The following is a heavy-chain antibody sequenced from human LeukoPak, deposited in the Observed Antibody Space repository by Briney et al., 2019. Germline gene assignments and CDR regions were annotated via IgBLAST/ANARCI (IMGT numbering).Heavy chain of an antibody. V-gene: IGHV4-59*01. CDR1: GGSISSYD. CDR2: IYYSGST. CDR3: ARGITIFGVVEYYFDY. D-gene: IGHD3-3*01. J-gene: IGHJ4*02. Sequence: SETLSLTCTVSGGSISSYDWSWIRQPPGKGLEWIGYIYYSGSTNYNPSLKSRVTISVDTSKNQFSLKLSSVTAADTAVYYCARGITIFGVVEYYFDYWGQGTLVTVSS.